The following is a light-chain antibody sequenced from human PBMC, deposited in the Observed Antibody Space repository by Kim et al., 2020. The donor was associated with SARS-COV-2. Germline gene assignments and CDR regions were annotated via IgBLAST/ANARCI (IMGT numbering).Light chain of an antibody. V-gene: IGLV3-19*01. Sequence: LGQTVRITCQGDSLRNFYATWYQKKPGQAPVLVIYAKNTRPSGIPDRFSGSSSGNTASRTIARAQAEDEADYYCNSRDRTGKQYVVFGGGTRLTDL. J-gene: IGLJ2*01. CDR2: AKN. CDR1: SLRNFY. CDR3: NSRDRTGKQYVV.